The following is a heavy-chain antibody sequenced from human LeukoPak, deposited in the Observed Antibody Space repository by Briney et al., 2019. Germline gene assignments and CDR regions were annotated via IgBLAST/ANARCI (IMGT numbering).Heavy chain of an antibody. J-gene: IGHJ3*02. D-gene: IGHD2-15*01. Sequence: SETLSLTCAVYGGSFSGYYWSWIRQPPGKGLEWIGEINHSGSTNYNPSLKSRVTISVDTSKNQFSLKLSSVTAADTAVYYCASAPRSLYCSGGGCYPRPGAFDIWGQGTMVTVSS. CDR1: GGSFSGYY. CDR2: INHSGST. CDR3: ASAPRSLYCSGGGCYPRPGAFDI. V-gene: IGHV4-34*01.